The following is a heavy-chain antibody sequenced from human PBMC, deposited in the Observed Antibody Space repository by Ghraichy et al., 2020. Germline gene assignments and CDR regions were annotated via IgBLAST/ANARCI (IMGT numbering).Heavy chain of an antibody. CDR3: AREQGGYSYGPYFDY. CDR2: IYSGGST. CDR1: GFTVSSNY. J-gene: IGHJ4*02. D-gene: IGHD5-18*01. Sequence: GGSLRLSCAASGFTVSSNYMSWVRQAPGKGLEWVSVIYSGGSTYYADSVKGRFTISRDNSKNTLYLQMNSLRAEDTAVYYCAREQGGYSYGPYFDYWGQGTLVTVSS. V-gene: IGHV3-53*01.